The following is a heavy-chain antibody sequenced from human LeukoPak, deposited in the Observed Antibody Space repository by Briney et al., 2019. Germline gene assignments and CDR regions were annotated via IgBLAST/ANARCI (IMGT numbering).Heavy chain of an antibody. CDR2: INHNGNVN. Sequence: GGSLRLSCAASGFTFSSYWMNWARQAPGKGLEWVASINHNGNVNYYVDTVKGRFTISRDNAKNSLYLQMSNLRAEDTAVYYCIMATATTSIFDYWGQGTLVTVSS. CDR3: IMATATTSIFDY. CDR1: GFTFSSYW. V-gene: IGHV3-7*03. D-gene: IGHD4-17*01. J-gene: IGHJ4*02.